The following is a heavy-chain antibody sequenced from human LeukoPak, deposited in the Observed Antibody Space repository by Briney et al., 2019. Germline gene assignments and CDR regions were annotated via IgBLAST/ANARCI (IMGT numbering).Heavy chain of an antibody. V-gene: IGHV3-33*01. D-gene: IGHD6-13*01. Sequence: QTGGSLRLSCAASGFDFNKSGMHWVRQTPGKGLEWLAIIRYDDESEKDYADSVKGRFTISRDNSKNTLYLQMNSLRPEDTAVYYCARELTMSAAGWQIRHWGQGTLVTVSS. CDR3: ARELTMSAAGWQIRH. CDR1: GFDFNKSG. J-gene: IGHJ1*01. CDR2: IRYDDESEK.